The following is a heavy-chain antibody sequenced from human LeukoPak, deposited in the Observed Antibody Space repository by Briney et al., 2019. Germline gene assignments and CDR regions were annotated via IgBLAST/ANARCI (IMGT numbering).Heavy chain of an antibody. V-gene: IGHV3-48*04. CDR3: ARAITIFGVVIREVDY. Sequence: PGGSLRLSCAASGFTFSSYSMNWVRQAPGKGLEWVSYLSSSSSTIYYADSVKGRFTISRDNAKNSLYLQMNSLRAEDTAVYYRARAITIFGVVIREVDYWGQGTLVTVSS. D-gene: IGHD3-3*01. CDR1: GFTFSSYS. J-gene: IGHJ4*02. CDR2: LSSSSSTI.